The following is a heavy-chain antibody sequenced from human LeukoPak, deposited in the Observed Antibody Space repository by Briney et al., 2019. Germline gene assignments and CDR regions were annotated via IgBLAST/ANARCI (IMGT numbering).Heavy chain of an antibody. CDR1: GFTFDDYA. V-gene: IGHV3-9*01. Sequence: GGSLRLSCAASGFTFDDYAMHWVRQAPGKGLEWVSGISWNSGSIGYADAVKGRFTISRDNAKNSLYLQMNSLRAEDTAFYYCAKDIEWFGEYPRGVDYWGQGTLVTVSS. J-gene: IGHJ4*02. D-gene: IGHD3-10*01. CDR3: AKDIEWFGEYPRGVDY. CDR2: ISWNSGSI.